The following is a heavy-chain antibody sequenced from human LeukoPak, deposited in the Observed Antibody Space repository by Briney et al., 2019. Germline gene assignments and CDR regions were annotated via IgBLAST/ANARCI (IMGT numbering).Heavy chain of an antibody. D-gene: IGHD5-18*01. CDR3: ARVRYSYGYFDF. CDR2: IREDGSEK. Sequence: GGSLRLSCADSGFTFSSYWMSWVRQAPGKGLEWVANIREDGSEKYYVDSVKGRFTISRDNAKNSLYLQMNSLRAEDTAVYYCARVRYSYGYFDFWGQGTLVTVSS. J-gene: IGHJ4*02. CDR1: GFTFSSYW. V-gene: IGHV3-7*01.